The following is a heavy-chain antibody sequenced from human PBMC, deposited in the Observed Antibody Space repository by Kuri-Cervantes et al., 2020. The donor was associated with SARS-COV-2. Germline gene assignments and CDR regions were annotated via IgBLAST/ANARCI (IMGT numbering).Heavy chain of an antibody. CDR3: VHVTLHEYGGYDYCNC. V-gene: IGHV2-5*02. D-gene: IGHD4-17*01. Sequence: SGPTVANPSQTLTLICNISGVSLTNSGEGVGWIRQPPGKALQWLALIYWDDDKRYSPSLKSRLTITRDTSKNQVVLSMANMGPVDTATCYCVHVTLHEYGGYDYCNCWAQGALVTVSS. CDR2: IYWDDDK. CDR1: GVSLTNSGEG. J-gene: IGHJ4*02.